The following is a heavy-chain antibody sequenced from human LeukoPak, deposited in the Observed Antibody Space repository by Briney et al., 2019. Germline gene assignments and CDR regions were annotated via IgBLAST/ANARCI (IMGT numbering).Heavy chain of an antibody. V-gene: IGHV4-61*02. Sequence: SQTLSLTCTVSGGSISSGSYSWSWLRQPAGTGLEWIGRINTSGSTNYNPSLKSRVTISVDTSKNQFSLKLSSVTAADTAVYYCASIQSYYFGLDVWGQGTTVTVSS. CDR3: ASIQSYYFGLDV. CDR1: GGSISSGSYS. J-gene: IGHJ6*02. CDR2: INTSGST. D-gene: IGHD4-11*01.